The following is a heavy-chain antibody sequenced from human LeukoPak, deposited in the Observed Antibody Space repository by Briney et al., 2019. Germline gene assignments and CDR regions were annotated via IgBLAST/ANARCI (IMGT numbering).Heavy chain of an antibody. CDR2: ISGSGGST. J-gene: IGHJ4*02. Sequence: GGSLRLSCAASGFTFSSYAMSWVRQAPGKGLEWVSAISGSGGSTYYADSVKGRFTISRDNSKNTLYLQMNRLRAEDTAVYYCAKYDRIVVVPAAIDYWGQGTLVTVSS. D-gene: IGHD2-2*01. CDR1: GFTFSSYA. V-gene: IGHV3-23*01. CDR3: AKYDRIVVVPAAIDY.